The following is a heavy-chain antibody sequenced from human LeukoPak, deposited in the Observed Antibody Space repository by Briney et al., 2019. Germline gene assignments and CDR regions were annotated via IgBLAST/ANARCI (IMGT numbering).Heavy chain of an antibody. J-gene: IGHJ3*02. Sequence: PGGSLRLSCAASGFTFSDYSMNWVRQAPGKGLEWLSYIGGRTNNIGYTDSMEGRFTVSRDNAKSSLYLQMNSLRDEDTAVYYCARDRDYAFDIWGQGTMVTVAS. CDR2: IGGRTNNI. CDR3: ARDRDYAFDI. V-gene: IGHV3-48*02. CDR1: GFTFSDYS. D-gene: IGHD5-24*01.